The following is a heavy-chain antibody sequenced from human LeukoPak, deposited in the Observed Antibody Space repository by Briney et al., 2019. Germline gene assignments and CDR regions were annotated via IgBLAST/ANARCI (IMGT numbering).Heavy chain of an antibody. CDR3: ARQTAKNVDTARFDS. J-gene: IGHJ4*02. V-gene: IGHV4-59*08. Sequence: SETLSLTCAISGGSLNSYYWSWVRQPPGKGLEWVGYIYYSGTTNYSPSLNSRVNISLDTAKNQFSLRLSSVTAADTAVYYCARQTAKNVDTARFDSWGQGTLVTVSS. CDR2: IYYSGTT. D-gene: IGHD5-18*01. CDR1: GGSLNSYY.